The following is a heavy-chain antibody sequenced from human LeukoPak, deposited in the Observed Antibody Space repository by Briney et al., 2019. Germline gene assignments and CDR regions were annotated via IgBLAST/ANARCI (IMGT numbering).Heavy chain of an antibody. J-gene: IGHJ5*02. V-gene: IGHV4-59*08. Sequence: SSETLSLTCTVSGGSISSYYWSWVWQPPGQGQEWVSFIYYSGYTNYNPSLKSRASISVDTSKNLCSLRLSSVTAADTAVYYCARHAIFSGGYSYWFDPWGLGALVTVSS. CDR3: ARHAIFSGGYSYWFDP. CDR1: GGSISSYY. D-gene: IGHD1-26*01. CDR2: IYYSGYT.